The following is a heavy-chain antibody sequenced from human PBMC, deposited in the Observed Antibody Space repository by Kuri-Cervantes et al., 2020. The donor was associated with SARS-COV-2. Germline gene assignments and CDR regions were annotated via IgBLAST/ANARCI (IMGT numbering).Heavy chain of an antibody. Sequence: LSLTCAASGFTFSSYAMSWVRQAPGKGLEWVSAISGSGGSTYYADSVKGRFTISRDNAKNSLYLQMNSLRAEDTAVYYCARDRGYCSGGSCYSYYFDYWGQGTLVTVSS. V-gene: IGHV3-23*01. J-gene: IGHJ4*02. CDR2: ISGSGGST. CDR1: GFTFSSYA. D-gene: IGHD2-15*01. CDR3: ARDRGYCSGGSCYSYYFDY.